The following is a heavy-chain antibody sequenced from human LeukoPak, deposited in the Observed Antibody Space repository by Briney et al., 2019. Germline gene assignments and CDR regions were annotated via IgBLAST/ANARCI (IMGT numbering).Heavy chain of an antibody. J-gene: IGHJ4*02. CDR3: ARHSLNNSGYYY. V-gene: IGHV4-39*01. CDR1: GGSISSSSYS. CDR2: IHYDGNT. D-gene: IGHD5-18*01. Sequence: SETLSLTCTVSGGSISSSSYSWTWIRQPPGKGLEWIGSIHYDGNTYYKPSLKSRVTISVDTSKIQFSLRLSSATAADMATYYCARHSLNNSGYYYWGQGTLVTVSS.